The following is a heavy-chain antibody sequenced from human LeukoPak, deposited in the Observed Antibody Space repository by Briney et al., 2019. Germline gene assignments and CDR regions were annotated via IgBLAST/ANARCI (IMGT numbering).Heavy chain of an antibody. CDR3: ARRELRAYYFDY. V-gene: IGHV1-69*13. Sequence: ASVKVSCKASGGTFSSYAISWVRQAPGQELEWMGGIIPIFGTANYAQKFQGRVTITADESTSTAYMELSSLRSEDTAVYYCARRELRAYYFDYWGQGTLVTVSS. CDR1: GGTFSSYA. CDR2: IIPIFGTA. D-gene: IGHD1-26*01. J-gene: IGHJ4*02.